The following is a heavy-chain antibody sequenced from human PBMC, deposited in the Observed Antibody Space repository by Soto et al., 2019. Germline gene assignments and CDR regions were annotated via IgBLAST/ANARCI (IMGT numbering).Heavy chain of an antibody. Sequence: TLSLTCTVSGGSISSGGYYWSWIRQHPGKGLEWIGYIYYSGSTYYNPSLKSRVTISVDTSKNQFSLKLSSVTAADTAVYYCAREVATYYYDSSGYYYFDYWGQGTLVTVSS. J-gene: IGHJ4*02. CDR1: GGSISSGGYY. CDR2: IYYSGST. V-gene: IGHV4-31*03. D-gene: IGHD3-22*01. CDR3: AREVATYYYDSSGYYYFDY.